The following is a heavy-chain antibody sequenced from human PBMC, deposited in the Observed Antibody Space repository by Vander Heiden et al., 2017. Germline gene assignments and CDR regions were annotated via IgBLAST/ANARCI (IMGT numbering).Heavy chain of an antibody. V-gene: IGHV5-51*01. Sequence: EVQLVQSGAAVKKPGESLKISCQGSGYSFTSPRIGWVRQLPGKGSEWEGRVYTGDYDTRYSPAFQGQVTISADKAISTAYLQWSSLKASDTAMYYCARLQGGFDYWGQGTLVTVSS. J-gene: IGHJ4*02. CDR3: ARLQGGFDY. D-gene: IGHD2-15*01. CDR2: VYTGDYDT. CDR1: GYSFTSPR.